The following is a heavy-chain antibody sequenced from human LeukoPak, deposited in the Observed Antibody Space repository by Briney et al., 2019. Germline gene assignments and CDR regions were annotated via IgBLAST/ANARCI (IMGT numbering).Heavy chain of an antibody. D-gene: IGHD2-15*01. J-gene: IGHJ5*02. CDR2: ISGSGGST. CDR1: GFTFSSYA. Sequence: GGSLRLSCAASGFTFSSYAMSWVRQAPGKGLEWVSVISGSGGSTYYADAVKGRFTISRDNSKNTLHLQMNSLRAEDTAVYYCARDQRYCSGGGCYGWFDPWGQGTLVTVSS. V-gene: IGHV3-23*01. CDR3: ARDQRYCSGGGCYGWFDP.